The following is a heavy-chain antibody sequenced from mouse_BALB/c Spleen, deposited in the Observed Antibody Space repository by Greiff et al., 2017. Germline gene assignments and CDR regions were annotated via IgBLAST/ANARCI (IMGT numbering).Heavy chain of an antibody. D-gene: IGHD2-1*01. V-gene: IGHV3-2*02. Sequence: EVQRVESGPGLVKPSQSLSLTCTVTGYSITSDYAWNWIRQFPGNKLEWMGYISYSGSTSYNPSLKSRISITRDTSKNQFFLQLNSVTTEDTATYYCARGGGGNYDLLPWFAYWGQGTLVTVSA. CDR1: GYSITSDYA. CDR2: ISYSGST. CDR3: ARGGGGNYDLLPWFAY. J-gene: IGHJ3*01.